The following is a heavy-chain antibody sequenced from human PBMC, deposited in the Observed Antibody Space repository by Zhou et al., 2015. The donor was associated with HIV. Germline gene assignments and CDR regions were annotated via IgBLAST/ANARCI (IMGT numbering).Heavy chain of an antibody. CDR2: VARTSNKT. CDR3: AAGPPFYDRAAYFHT. J-gene: IGHJ1*01. D-gene: IGHD2/OR15-2a*01. V-gene: IGHV1-69*12. Sequence: QGQLTQSGSEAKKPGSSINVACETLGINVANVVVSWVRQAPGQGLEWLGAVARTSNKTYYAQDFGVRDSQSSWTGPKRNETKKQIYMQMRRLRSDDTAVYYCAAGPPFYDRAAYFHTWGQGTLXVVSS. CDR1: GINVANVV.